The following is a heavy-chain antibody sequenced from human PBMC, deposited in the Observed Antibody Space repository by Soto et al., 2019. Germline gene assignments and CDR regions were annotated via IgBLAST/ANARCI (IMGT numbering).Heavy chain of an antibody. CDR3: SREISVVMAF. J-gene: IGHJ4*02. CDR2: IYYSGST. CDR1: GGSISSGGYY. Sequence: SETLSLTCTVSGGSISSGGYYWSWIRQHPGKGLEWIGYIYYSGSTYYNPSLKSRVTISVDTSKNQFSLKLSSVTAADTSVYYCSREISVVMAFWGQGTLVTVSS. V-gene: IGHV4-31*03. D-gene: IGHD3-22*01.